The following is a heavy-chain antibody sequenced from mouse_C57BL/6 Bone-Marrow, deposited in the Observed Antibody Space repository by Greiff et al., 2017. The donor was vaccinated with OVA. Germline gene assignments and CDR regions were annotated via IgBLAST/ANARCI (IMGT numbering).Heavy chain of an antibody. J-gene: IGHJ2*01. V-gene: IGHV2-2*01. Sequence: VQLQQSGPGLVQPSQSLSITCTVSGFSLTSYGVHWVRQPPGKGLEWLGVIWSGGSTDYNAALISRLSISKDNSKSQVFFKMNSLHADDAAIYYCARKGFDYWGQGTALTVSS. CDR2: IWSGGST. CDR3: ARKGFDY. CDR1: GFSLTSYG.